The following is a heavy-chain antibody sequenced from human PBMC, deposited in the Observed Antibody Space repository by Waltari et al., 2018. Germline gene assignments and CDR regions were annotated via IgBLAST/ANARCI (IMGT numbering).Heavy chain of an antibody. CDR1: GGTLSSYA. D-gene: IGHD4-17*01. V-gene: IGHV1-69*13. CDR3: ARDGDYGDYGVSDY. Sequence: QVQLVQSGDEVKKPESSVKVSCKASGGTLSSYAIRWVRPAPGQGLEWMGGIIPIFGTANYDQKFQGRVTLTADESTSTAYMELSSLRSEDTAVYYCARDGDYGDYGVSDYWGQGTLVTVSS. J-gene: IGHJ4*02. CDR2: IIPIFGTA.